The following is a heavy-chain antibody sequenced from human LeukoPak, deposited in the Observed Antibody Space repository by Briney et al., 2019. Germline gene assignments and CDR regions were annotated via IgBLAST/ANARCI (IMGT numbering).Heavy chain of an antibody. CDR3: ARDSPMRSGFPPYYYYYGMDV. Sequence: GGSLRLSCAASGFTFSSYGMHWVRQAPGKGLEWVAVIWYDGSNKYYADSVKGRFTISRDNSKNTLYLQMNSLRAEDTAVYYCARDSPMRSGFPPYYYYYGMDVWGQGTTVTVSS. CDR2: IWYDGSNK. CDR1: GFTFSSYG. J-gene: IGHJ6*02. V-gene: IGHV3-33*01. D-gene: IGHD3-3*01.